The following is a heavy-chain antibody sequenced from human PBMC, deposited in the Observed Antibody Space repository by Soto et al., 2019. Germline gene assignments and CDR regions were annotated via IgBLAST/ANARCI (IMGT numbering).Heavy chain of an antibody. J-gene: IGHJ4*02. CDR1: GGSISSYY. D-gene: IGHD6-6*01. Sequence: SETLSLTCTVSGGSISSYYWSWIRQPPGKGLEWIGYIYYSGSTNYNPSLKSRVTISVDTSKNQFSLKLSSVTAADTAVYYCARFHRIAARPKGEEYYFDYWGQGTLVTVSS. CDR3: ARFHRIAARPKGEEYYFDY. CDR2: IYYSGST. V-gene: IGHV4-59*01.